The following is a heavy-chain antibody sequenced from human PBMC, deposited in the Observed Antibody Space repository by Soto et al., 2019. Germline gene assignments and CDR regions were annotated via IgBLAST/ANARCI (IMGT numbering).Heavy chain of an antibody. CDR2: IGRGGDT. V-gene: IGHV3-23*01. CDR3: AKDGTTTGIHYYGMDV. D-gene: IGHD1-1*01. Sequence: ESLRLSCEVSGFTLTSYGMNWVRQAPDKGLEWVSTIGRGGDTYYADSVKGRFTISRDNSKNTLFLQMNSLRAEDTALYFCAKDGTTTGIHYYGMDVWGQGTTVTGSS. CDR1: GFTLTSYG. J-gene: IGHJ6*02.